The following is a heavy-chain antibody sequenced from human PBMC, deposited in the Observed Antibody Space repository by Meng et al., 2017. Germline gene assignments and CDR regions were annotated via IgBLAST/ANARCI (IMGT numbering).Heavy chain of an antibody. CDR3: ARDSCTGGICYRGSFDY. CDR1: GYTFTSYA. D-gene: IGHD2-15*01. Sequence: GQLVQAGAEGKEPGASVKVSCKAFGYTFTSYAMHWVRQAPGQSLEWMGWLNAGNGDTKYSQKFQGRVTITRDSSASTAYMELSSLRSEDTAVYYCARDSCTGGICYRGSFDYWAQGTLVTVSS. V-gene: IGHV1-3*01. J-gene: IGHJ4*02. CDR2: LNAGNGDT.